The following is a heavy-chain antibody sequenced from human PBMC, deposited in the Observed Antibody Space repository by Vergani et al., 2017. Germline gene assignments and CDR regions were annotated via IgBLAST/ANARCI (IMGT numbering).Heavy chain of an antibody. CDR3: ARESRLYDSSGYYFDY. Sequence: QVQLQESGPGLVKPSQTLSLTCTVSGGSISSGSYYWSWIRQPAGKGLEWIGRIYTSGSTNYNPSLKSRVTISVDTSKNQLSLKLSSVTAADTAVYYCARESRLYDSSGYYFDYWGQGTLVTVSS. D-gene: IGHD3-22*01. V-gene: IGHV4-61*02. J-gene: IGHJ4*02. CDR1: GGSISSGSYY. CDR2: IYTSGST.